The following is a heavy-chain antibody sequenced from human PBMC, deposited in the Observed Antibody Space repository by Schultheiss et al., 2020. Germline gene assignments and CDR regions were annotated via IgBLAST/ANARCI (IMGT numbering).Heavy chain of an antibody. CDR3: AATMVVVVESPFDY. J-gene: IGHJ4*02. CDR1: GYTFTGYY. D-gene: IGHD3-22*01. V-gene: IGHV1-2*02. Sequence: GESLKISCKASGYTFTGYYMHWVRQAPGQGLEWMGWINPNNGGTNYAQKFQGRVTMTRDTSISTAYMELSRLTSDDTAVYYCAATMVVVVESPFDYWGQGTLVTVSS. CDR2: INPNNGGT.